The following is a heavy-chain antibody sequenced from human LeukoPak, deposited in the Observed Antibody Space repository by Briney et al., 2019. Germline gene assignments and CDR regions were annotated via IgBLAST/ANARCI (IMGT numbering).Heavy chain of an antibody. V-gene: IGHV4-39*07. CDR2: INHSGST. Sequence: SETLSLTCTVSGGSISSGGYYWSWIRQPPGKGLEWIGEINHSGSTNYNPSLKSRVTISVDTSKNQFSLKLSSVTAADTAVYYCARGEAPYSSGWYYFDYWGQGTLVTVSS. J-gene: IGHJ4*02. CDR3: ARGEAPYSSGWYYFDY. D-gene: IGHD6-19*01. CDR1: GGSISSGGYY.